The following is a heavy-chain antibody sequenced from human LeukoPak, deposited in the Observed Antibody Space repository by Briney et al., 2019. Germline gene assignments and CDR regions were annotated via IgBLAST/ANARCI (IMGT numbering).Heavy chain of an antibody. CDR2: FDPEVGKT. CDR1: GYTLTELS. Sequence: ASVKVSCKVSGYTLTELSMHWVRQAPGKGLEWMGGFDPEVGKTIYAQKFQGRVTMTEDTSTDTAYMELSRLRSEDTAVYYCATRYCSGGSCPNYYYYINVWGKGTTVTISS. D-gene: IGHD2-15*01. CDR3: ATRYCSGGSCPNYYYYINV. V-gene: IGHV1-24*01. J-gene: IGHJ6*03.